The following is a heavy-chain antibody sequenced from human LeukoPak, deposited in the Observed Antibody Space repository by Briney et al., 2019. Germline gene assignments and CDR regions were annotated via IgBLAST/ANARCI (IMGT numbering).Heavy chain of an antibody. J-gene: IGHJ3*02. V-gene: IGHV4-59*05. D-gene: IGHD1-1*01. CDR3: ARYSTTGTILDAFDI. CDR1: GGSVSDYY. Sequence: SETLSLTCTVSGGSVSDYYWSWIRQPPGKDLEWIGSIFYSGNTYYNPSLKSRVTISVDTSKNQFSLKLSSVTAADTAVYYCARYSTTGTILDAFDIWGQGTMVTVSS. CDR2: IFYSGNT.